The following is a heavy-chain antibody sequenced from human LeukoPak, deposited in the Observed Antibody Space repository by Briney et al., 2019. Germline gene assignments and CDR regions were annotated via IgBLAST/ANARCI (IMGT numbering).Heavy chain of an antibody. J-gene: IGHJ3*02. V-gene: IGHV3-72*01. CDR2: TQNKANSYTM. CDR1: WFIFSEQY. CDR3: VERNYVAFDI. D-gene: IGHD1-1*01. Sequence: GRSLRLACAVSWFIFSEQYTDWVRQDPGKGLEWVGCTQNKANSYTMDYAASVRGRFTISRDDSKNSLSLQMNSLKTDDTAVYYCVERNYVAFDIWGQGTMVIVSS.